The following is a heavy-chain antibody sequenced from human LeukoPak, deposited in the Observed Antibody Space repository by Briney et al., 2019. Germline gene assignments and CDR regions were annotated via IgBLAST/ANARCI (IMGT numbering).Heavy chain of an antibody. Sequence: GGSLRLSCAASGFXFSSYSMSWVRQAPGKGREWVSYISSSSSPIYYADSVKGRFTISRDNAKNSLYLQMNSLRDEDTAVYYCARGQYRYGSIDYWGPGTLVTVSS. CDR2: ISSSSSPI. V-gene: IGHV3-48*02. CDR3: ARGQYRYGSIDY. D-gene: IGHD5-18*01. CDR1: GFXFSSYS. J-gene: IGHJ4*02.